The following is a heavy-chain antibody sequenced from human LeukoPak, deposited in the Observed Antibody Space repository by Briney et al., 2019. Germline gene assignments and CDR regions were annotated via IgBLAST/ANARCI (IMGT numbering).Heavy chain of an antibody. CDR2: IYTSGST. Sequence: SETLSLTCTVSGGSIDNYYWSWIRQPAGKGLEWIGRIYTSGSTNYNPSLKSRVTISVDTSKNQFSLKLSSVTAADTAVYYCASTNYYDSSGYYYYFDYWGQGTLVTVSS. J-gene: IGHJ4*02. V-gene: IGHV4-4*07. D-gene: IGHD3-22*01. CDR1: GGSIDNYY. CDR3: ASTNYYDSSGYYYYFDY.